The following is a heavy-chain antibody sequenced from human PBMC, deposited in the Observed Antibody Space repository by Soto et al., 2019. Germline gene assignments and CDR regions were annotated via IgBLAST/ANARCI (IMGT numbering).Heavy chain of an antibody. CDR2: ISSSGSTI. V-gene: IGHV3-48*03. J-gene: IGHJ6*02. CDR1: GFTFSSYE. CDR3: ARDETGSSSSIPYYYYYGMDV. D-gene: IGHD6-6*01. Sequence: GGSLRLSCAASGFTFSSYEMNWVRQALGKGLEWVSYISSSGSTIYYADSVKGRFTISRDNAKNSLYLQMNSLRAEDTAVYYCARDETGSSSSIPYYYYYGMDVWGQGTTVTVSS.